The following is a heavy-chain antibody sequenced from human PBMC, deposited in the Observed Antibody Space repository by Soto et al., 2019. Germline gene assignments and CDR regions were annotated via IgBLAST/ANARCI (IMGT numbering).Heavy chain of an antibody. CDR2: IYWDDDK. D-gene: IGHD3-16*02. Sequence: QITLKESGPTLVKPTQTLTLTCTFSGFSLSTSGVGVGWIRQPPGKALEWLALIYWDDDKRYSPSLKSRLTITKDTSKNQVVLTMTNMDPVDTATYYCAHRPVWGSYRHYYFDYWGQGTLVTVSS. CDR1: GFSLSTSGVG. V-gene: IGHV2-5*02. CDR3: AHRPVWGSYRHYYFDY. J-gene: IGHJ4*02.